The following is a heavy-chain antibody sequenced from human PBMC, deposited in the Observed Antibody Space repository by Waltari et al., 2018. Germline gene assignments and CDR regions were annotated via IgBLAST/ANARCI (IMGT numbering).Heavy chain of an antibody. CDR2: CDPEDGET. D-gene: IGHD6-13*01. V-gene: IGHV1-24*01. CDR3: ATGGRIAAAGTFDY. J-gene: IGHJ4*02. Sequence: QVHLVQSGTEVKQPGASVKVSCKASGYRFTSYGINWVRQSPGQVLEWMGGCDPEDGETIYAQKFQGRVTMTEDTSTDTAYMELSSLRSEDTAVYYCATGGRIAAAGTFDYWGQGTLVTVSS. CDR1: GYRFTSYG.